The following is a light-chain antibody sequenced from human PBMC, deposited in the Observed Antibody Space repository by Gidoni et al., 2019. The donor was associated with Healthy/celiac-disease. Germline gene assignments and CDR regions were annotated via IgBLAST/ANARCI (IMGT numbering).Light chain of an antibody. Sequence: IQLTRSPSSLSASVGDRVTITCRASQGISSYFAWYQQKPGKAPKLLIYAASTLQSGVPSRFSGSGSGTDFTLTISSLQPEDFATYYCQQLNSYSFTFGPGTKVDIK. V-gene: IGKV1-9*01. CDR2: AAS. CDR1: QGISSY. J-gene: IGKJ3*01. CDR3: QQLNSYSFT.